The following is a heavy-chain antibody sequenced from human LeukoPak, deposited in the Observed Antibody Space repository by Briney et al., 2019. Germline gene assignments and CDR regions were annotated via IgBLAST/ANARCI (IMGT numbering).Heavy chain of an antibody. V-gene: IGHV1-2*02. J-gene: IGHJ4*02. D-gene: IGHD6-6*01. CDR3: ARDASQSSSFDY. CDR2: INPNSGGT. Sequence: ASVKVSCKVSGYTLTELSMHWVRQAPGQGLEWMGWINPNSGGTNYAQKFQGRVTMTRDTSISTAYMELSRLRSDDTAVYYCARDASQSSSFDYWGQGTLVTVSS. CDR1: GYTLTELS.